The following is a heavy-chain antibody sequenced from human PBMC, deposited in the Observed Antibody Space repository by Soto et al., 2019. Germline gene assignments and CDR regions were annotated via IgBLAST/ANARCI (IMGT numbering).Heavy chain of an antibody. CDR2: INPNSGNT. Sequence: QVQLVQFGPEVKKPGASVKVSCKTSGYTFASFDVYWVRQAPGQGLEWMGWINPNSGNTGYAQKFQGRVTLTKDTSISTAYMELTTLRSDDTAVYYWARGRGAAVVNGMDVWGQGTTVTVSS. CDR3: ARGRGAAVVNGMDV. D-gene: IGHD6-13*01. J-gene: IGHJ6*02. CDR1: GYTFASFD. V-gene: IGHV1-8*01.